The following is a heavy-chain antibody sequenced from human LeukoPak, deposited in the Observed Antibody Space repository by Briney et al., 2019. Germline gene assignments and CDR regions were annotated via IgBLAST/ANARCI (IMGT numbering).Heavy chain of an antibody. V-gene: IGHV4-34*01. CDR2: INHSGST. CDR3: ARARVSPDYEIDY. CDR1: GGSFGGYY. J-gene: IGHJ4*02. D-gene: IGHD4-17*01. Sequence: SETLSLTCAVYGGSFGGYYWSWIRQPPGKGLGWIGEINHSGSTNYNPSLKSRVTISVDTSKNQFSLKLSSVTAADTAVYYCARARVSPDYEIDYWGQGTLVTVSS.